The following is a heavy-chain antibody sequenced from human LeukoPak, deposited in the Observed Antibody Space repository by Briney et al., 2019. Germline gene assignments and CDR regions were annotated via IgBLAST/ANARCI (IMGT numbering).Heavy chain of an antibody. CDR3: ARDSGSRYSYLDY. CDR2: ISSNGGST. D-gene: IGHD6-13*01. CDR1: GFTFSSYA. Sequence: GGSLRLSCSASGFTFSSYAMHWVRQAPGKGLEYVSAISSNGGSTYYADSVKGRFTISRDNSKNTLYMQMNSLRAEDTAVYYCARDSGSRYSYLDYWGQGTLVTVSS. J-gene: IGHJ4*02. V-gene: IGHV3-64*04.